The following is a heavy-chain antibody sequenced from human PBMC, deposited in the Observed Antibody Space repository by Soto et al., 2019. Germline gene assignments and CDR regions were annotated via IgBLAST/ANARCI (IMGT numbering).Heavy chain of an antibody. CDR2: SIPLFGTA. CDR3: ARDGSYCTNGVCFHYLDH. CDR1: GGTFTWYA. V-gene: IGHV1-69*06. Sequence: SVKVSCKVSGGTFTWYAISWVRQAPGQGLEWMGRSIPLFGTANLSQRFQGRVSITADKSTNTAYMEMSSLRSDDTAVYFCARDGSYCTNGVCFHYLDHWGQGTLVTVSS. D-gene: IGHD2-8*01. J-gene: IGHJ4*02.